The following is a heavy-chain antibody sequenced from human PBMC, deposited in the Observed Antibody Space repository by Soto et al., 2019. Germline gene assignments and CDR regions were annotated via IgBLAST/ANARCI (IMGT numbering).Heavy chain of an antibody. J-gene: IGHJ6*02. V-gene: IGHV1-46*01. CDR1: GYTFTRYY. CDR3: ARDQYYDILTGYAGPGDYYYYGMDV. Sequence: ASVKVSCKASGYTFTRYYVHWVRQAPGQGLDWMGIINPGGGSPSYAQKFQGRVTMTRDTSTSTVYMELSSLRSEDTAVYYCARDQYYDILTGYAGPGDYYYYGMDVWGQGTTVTVS. CDR2: INPGGGSP. D-gene: IGHD3-9*01.